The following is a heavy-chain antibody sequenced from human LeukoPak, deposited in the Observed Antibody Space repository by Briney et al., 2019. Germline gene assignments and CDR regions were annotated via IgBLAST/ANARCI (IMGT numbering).Heavy chain of an antibody. CDR3: TRAITYFYGSVTYDWFDS. J-gene: IGHJ5*01. CDR1: GFTFSSYE. D-gene: IGHD3-10*01. CDR2: ISSSGSTI. V-gene: IGHV3-48*03. Sequence: GGSLRLSCAASGFTFSSYEMNWVRQAPGKGLEWVSYISSSGSTIYYADSVKGRFTISRDNAKNSLYLQMNSLRAEDTAVYYCTRAITYFYGSVTYDWFDSWGQGTRVTVSS.